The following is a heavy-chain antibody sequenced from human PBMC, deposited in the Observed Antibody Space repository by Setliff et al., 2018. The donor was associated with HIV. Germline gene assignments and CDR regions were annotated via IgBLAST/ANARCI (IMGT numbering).Heavy chain of an antibody. CDR3: ARRVAQSEIFDY. CDR1: GGSISSSSYY. CDR2: IYYSGST. J-gene: IGHJ4*01. V-gene: IGHV4-39*01. D-gene: IGHD3-3*01. Sequence: SETLSLTCTVSGGSISSSSYYWGWIRQPPGKGLEWIGSIYYSGSTYYNPSLKSRVTISVDTSKNQFSLKLSSVTAADTAVYYCARRVAQSEIFDYWGQGTLVTVSS.